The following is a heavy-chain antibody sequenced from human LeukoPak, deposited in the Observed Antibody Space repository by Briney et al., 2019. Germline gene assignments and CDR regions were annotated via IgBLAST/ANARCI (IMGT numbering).Heavy chain of an antibody. CDR3: ARKEGSIAARIDY. J-gene: IGHJ4*02. CDR1: GYSISNGYY. CDR2: IYHSGST. V-gene: IGHV4-38-2*01. Sequence: KPSETPSLTCAVSGYSISNGYYWGWVRQPPGKGPEWIGSIYHSGSTYYNPSLKSRVTISVDTSKNQFSLKLSSVTAADTAVYYCARKEGSIAARIDYWGQGTLVTVSS. D-gene: IGHD6-6*01.